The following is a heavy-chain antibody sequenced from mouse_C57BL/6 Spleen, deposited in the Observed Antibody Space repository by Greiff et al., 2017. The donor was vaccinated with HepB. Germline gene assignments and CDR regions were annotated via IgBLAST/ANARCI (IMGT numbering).Heavy chain of an antibody. V-gene: IGHV1-26*01. CDR3: GRDNTVVAKGPAWFAY. D-gene: IGHD1-1*01. CDR2: INPNNGGT. J-gene: IGHJ3*01. Sequence: EVQLQQSGPELVKPGASVKISCKASGYTFTDYYMNWVKQSHGKSLEWIGDINPNNGGTSYNQKFKGKATLNVDKSSSTAYMELRSLTSEDSAVYYCGRDNTVVAKGPAWFAYWGQGTLVTVSA. CDR1: GYTFTDYY.